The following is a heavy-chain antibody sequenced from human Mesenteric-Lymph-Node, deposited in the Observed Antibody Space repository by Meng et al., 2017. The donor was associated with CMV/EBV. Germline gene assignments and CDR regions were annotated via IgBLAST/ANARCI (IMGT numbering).Heavy chain of an antibody. CDR2: ISSDGGTT. D-gene: IGHD6-19*01. CDR3: AHGAGTGWFYFDY. Sequence: CAASGLTFNTSAMSWVRQAPGKGLDWVSTISSDGGTTHYADSVKGRFTISRDNSKNTLYLQMNSLRAEDTAVYYCAHGAGTGWFYFDYWGQGTLVTVSS. J-gene: IGHJ4*02. CDR1: GLTFNTSA. V-gene: IGHV3-23*01.